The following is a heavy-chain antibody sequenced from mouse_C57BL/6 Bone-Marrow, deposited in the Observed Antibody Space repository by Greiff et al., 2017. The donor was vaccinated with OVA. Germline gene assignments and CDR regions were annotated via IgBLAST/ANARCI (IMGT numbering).Heavy chain of an antibody. D-gene: IGHD1-1*01. CDR1: GYTFTSYG. CDR2: IYPRSGNT. CDR3: ARPYYYGSSYVVYFDY. V-gene: IGHV1-81*01. Sequence: QVQLQQSGAELARPGASVKLSCKASGYTFTSYGISWVKQRTGQGLEWIGEIYPRSGNTYYNEKFKGKATLTADKSSSTAYMGLRSLTSEDSAVYFCARPYYYGSSYVVYFDYWGQGTTLTVSS. J-gene: IGHJ2*01.